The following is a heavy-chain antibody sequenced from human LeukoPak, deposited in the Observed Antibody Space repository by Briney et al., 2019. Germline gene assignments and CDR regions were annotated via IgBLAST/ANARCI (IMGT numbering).Heavy chain of an antibody. J-gene: IGHJ4*02. CDR3: ARQLGIRYYFDY. D-gene: IGHD3-16*01. CDR1: GFAFSMYH. Sequence: GGSLRLSCTASGFAFSMYHMNWVRQAPGEGLEWVSSISSSSYIYYADSVKGRFTISRDNAKNSLYLQMNSLRAEDTAVYYCARQLGIRYYFDYWGQGTLVTVSS. CDR2: ISSSSYI. V-gene: IGHV3-21*01.